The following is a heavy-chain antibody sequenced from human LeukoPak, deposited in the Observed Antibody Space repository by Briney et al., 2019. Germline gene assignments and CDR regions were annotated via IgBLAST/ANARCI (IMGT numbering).Heavy chain of an antibody. CDR1: GYTFTSYG. CDR2: ISAYNGNT. J-gene: IGHJ2*01. V-gene: IGHV1-18*03. Sequence: ASVKVSCKASGYTFTSYGIRWVRQAPGQGLEWMGWISAYNGNTNYAQKLQGRVTMTTDTSTSTAYMELRRLRAGGMAVYYWARRFRGPGRRYFGLWGRGPLVTVSS. D-gene: IGHD1-26*01. CDR3: ARRFRGPGRRYFGL.